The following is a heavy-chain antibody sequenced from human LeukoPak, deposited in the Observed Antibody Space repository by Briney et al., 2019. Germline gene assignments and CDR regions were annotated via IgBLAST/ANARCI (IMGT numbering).Heavy chain of an antibody. CDR1: GFTFSSFA. J-gene: IGHJ6*02. Sequence: PGESLRLSCAASGFTFSSFAMIWVRQAPGKGLEWVSDISGSGGDTYYADSVKGRFTVSRDNSKSTLYLQMTSLRAEDTAVYFCAKVRFDSSGYYYTYYYYGMDVWGQGTTVTVSS. D-gene: IGHD3-22*01. CDR2: ISGSGGDT. V-gene: IGHV3-23*01. CDR3: AKVRFDSSGYYYTYYYYGMDV.